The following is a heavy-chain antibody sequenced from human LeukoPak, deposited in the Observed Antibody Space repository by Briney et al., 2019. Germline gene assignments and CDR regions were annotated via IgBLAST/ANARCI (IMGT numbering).Heavy chain of an antibody. CDR1: GYTFTSHG. CDR2: ISAYNGNT. J-gene: IGHJ5*02. V-gene: IGHV1-18*01. CDR3: ATDVAHNWFDP. Sequence: ASVKVSCKVSGYTFTSHGISWVRQAPGQGLEWMGWISAYNGNTNYAQKVQGRVTMTTDTSTSTAYMELRSLRSDDTAVYYCATDVAHNWFDPWGQGTLVTVSS. D-gene: IGHD2-21*01.